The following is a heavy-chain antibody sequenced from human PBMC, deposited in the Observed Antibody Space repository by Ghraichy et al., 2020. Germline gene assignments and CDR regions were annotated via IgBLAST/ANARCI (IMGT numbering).Heavy chain of an antibody. CDR1: GFAFSSDG. Sequence: GGSLRLSCAASGFAFSSDGMHWVRQAPGKGLEWVAFISYDGRDKYYADSVRGRFTISRDNSKSTLYLQMNSLRPEDTAVYYCAKEFPYGSPHPFDYWGQGTLVTVSS. D-gene: IGHD6-13*01. J-gene: IGHJ4*02. CDR3: AKEFPYGSPHPFDY. V-gene: IGHV3-30*18. CDR2: ISYDGRDK.